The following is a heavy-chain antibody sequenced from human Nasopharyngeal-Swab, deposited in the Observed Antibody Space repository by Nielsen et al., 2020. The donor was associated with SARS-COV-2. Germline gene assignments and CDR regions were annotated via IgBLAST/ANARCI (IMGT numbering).Heavy chain of an antibody. Sequence: SVKVSCKASGGTFSSYAISWVRQAPGQGLEWMGGIIPIFGTANYAQKFQGRVTITADESTSKAYMELSSLRSEDAAVYYCAGPGSSSSGDYYYGMDVWGQGTTVTVSS. CDR2: IIPIFGTA. V-gene: IGHV1-69*13. CDR1: GGTFSSYA. J-gene: IGHJ6*02. CDR3: AGPGSSSSGDYYYGMDV. D-gene: IGHD6-6*01.